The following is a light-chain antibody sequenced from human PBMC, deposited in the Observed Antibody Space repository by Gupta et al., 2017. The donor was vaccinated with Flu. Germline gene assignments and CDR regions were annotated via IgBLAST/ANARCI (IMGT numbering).Light chain of an antibody. CDR2: DVS. J-gene: IGLJ2*01. V-gene: IGLV2-14*01. CDR3: SSYTSSSTLV. CDR1: SSDVGGYSY. Sequence: QSALTQPASGSGCPGQSVTTSCTGTSSDVGGYSYVSWYQQHPGKAPKLMIYDVSHRPSGVSNRFSGSKSGNTASLTISGLQAEDEADYYCSSYTSSSTLVFGGGTKLTVL.